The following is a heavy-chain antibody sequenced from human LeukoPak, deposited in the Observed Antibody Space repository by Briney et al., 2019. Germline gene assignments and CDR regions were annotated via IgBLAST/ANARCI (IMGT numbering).Heavy chain of an antibody. Sequence: GGSLRLSCAASGFTFSSYWMSWVRQAPGKGLEWVANIEQDGSEKYYVDSVKGRFTISRDNAKNSLYLQMNSLRAEDTAVYYCAREGLAYYYDSSGYYSPYYYYYYMDVWGKGTTVTVSS. CDR3: AREGLAYYYDSSGYYSPYYYYYYMDV. V-gene: IGHV3-7*01. CDR2: IEQDGSEK. J-gene: IGHJ6*03. CDR1: GFTFSSYW. D-gene: IGHD3-22*01.